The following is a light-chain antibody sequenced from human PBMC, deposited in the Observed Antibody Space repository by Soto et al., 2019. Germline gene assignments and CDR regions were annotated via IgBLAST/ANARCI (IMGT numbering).Light chain of an antibody. Sequence: EIVLSQSPGTLSLSPGERATLSCRASHTFSISYLAWYQQKPGQAPRLLIYGASSRATGIPDRFSGSGSGTGFTLTISRLEPEDFAVYYCQQYGSSWTFGQGTKVDIK. CDR2: GAS. V-gene: IGKV3-20*01. CDR3: QQYGSSWT. J-gene: IGKJ1*01. CDR1: HTFSISY.